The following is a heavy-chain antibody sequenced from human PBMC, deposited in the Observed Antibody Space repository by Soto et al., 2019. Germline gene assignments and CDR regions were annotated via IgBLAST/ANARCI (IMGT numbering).Heavy chain of an antibody. CDR1: GGTFSSYA. D-gene: IGHD5-12*01. V-gene: IGHV1-69*13. Sequence: SVKVSCKASGGTFSSYAISWVRQAPGQGPEWMGGIIPIFGTANYAQKFQGRVTITADESTSTAYMELSSLRSEDTAVYYCAIPREMATIRMGFDYWGQGALVTVSS. CDR3: AIPREMATIRMGFDY. CDR2: IIPIFGTA. J-gene: IGHJ4*02.